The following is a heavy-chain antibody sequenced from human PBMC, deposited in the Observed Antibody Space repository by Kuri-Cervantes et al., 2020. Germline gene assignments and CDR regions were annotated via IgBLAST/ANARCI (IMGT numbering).Heavy chain of an antibody. CDR1: GFTVSSY. V-gene: IGHV3-53*01. CDR3: ALRRANWGSSSLDY. J-gene: IGHJ4*02. D-gene: IGHD7-27*01. Sequence: GGSLRLSCAASGFTVSSYMTWVRQAPGKGLEWVSVIYSGGSTYYADSVKGRFTISRDTSKNTLYLQMNSLRAEDTAVYYCALRRANWGSSSLDYWGQGTLVTVSS. CDR2: IYSGGST.